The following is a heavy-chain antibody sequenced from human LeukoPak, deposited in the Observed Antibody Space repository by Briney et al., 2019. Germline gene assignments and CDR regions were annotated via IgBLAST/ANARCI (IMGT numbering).Heavy chain of an antibody. CDR1: GFTVSGNY. D-gene: IGHD2/OR15-2a*01. J-gene: IGHJ6*02. CDR3: ARDPGSINGMDV. V-gene: IGHV3-66*01. Sequence: GGSLRLSCAASGFTVSGNYMSWVRQAPGKGLEWVSVIYIDGNTYYADSVRGRFTISRDNSKNTLYLQMNSLRAEDTALHYCARDPGSINGMDVWGQGTTVTVSS. CDR2: IYIDGNT.